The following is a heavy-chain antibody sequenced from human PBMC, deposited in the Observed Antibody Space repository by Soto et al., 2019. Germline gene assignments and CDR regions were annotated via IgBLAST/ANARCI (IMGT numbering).Heavy chain of an antibody. V-gene: IGHV3-30*03. J-gene: IGHJ4*02. CDR1: GFTVSSYG. CDR2: ISRDGGTK. Sequence: QVQLVESGGGVVQPGRSLRVSCAASGFTVSSYGMHWVRQAPGKGLELVAVISRDGGTKYYADAVKGRFTISRYNSRNTLFLEMNSLGGDDMAVYYCTGEVASGYWGQGTLVTVSS. CDR3: TGEVASGY. D-gene: IGHD2-8*02.